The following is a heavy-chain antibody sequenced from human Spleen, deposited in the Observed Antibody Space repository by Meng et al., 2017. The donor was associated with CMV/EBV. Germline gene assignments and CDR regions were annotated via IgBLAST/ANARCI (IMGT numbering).Heavy chain of an antibody. V-gene: IGHV3-11*01. CDR1: GFTFSDYY. Sequence: LSLSGAAAGFTFSDYYRSVLRQAPGKGLEWVSYISSSGSTIYYADSVKGRFTISRDNAKNSLYLQMNSLRAEDTAVYYCARVEDYFTWGQGTLVTVSS. CDR3: ARVEDYFT. D-gene: IGHD4/OR15-4a*01. CDR2: ISSSGSTI. J-gene: IGHJ4*02.